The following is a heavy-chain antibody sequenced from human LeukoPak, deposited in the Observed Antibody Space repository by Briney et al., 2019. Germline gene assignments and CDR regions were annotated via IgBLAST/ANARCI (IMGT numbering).Heavy chain of an antibody. D-gene: IGHD3-9*01. J-gene: IGHJ4*02. Sequence: GESLKISCKGSGYSFTSYWIGWVRQMPGKGLEWMGIIYPGDSDTRYSPSFQGQVTISADKSISTAYLQWSSLKASDTAMYYCARRDYDILTGYYYNFDYWGQGTLVTVSS. CDR2: IYPGDSDT. CDR3: ARRDYDILTGYYYNFDY. V-gene: IGHV5-51*01. CDR1: GYSFTSYW.